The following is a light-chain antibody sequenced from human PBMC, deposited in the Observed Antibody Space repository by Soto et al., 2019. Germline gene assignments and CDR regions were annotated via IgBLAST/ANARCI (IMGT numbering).Light chain of an antibody. CDR1: KSISSW. CDR3: QQYNSGVFT. J-gene: IGKJ3*01. V-gene: IGKV1-5*03. CDR2: KAS. Sequence: DIQMTQSPSTLSASVGDRVTITCRASKSISSWLAWYQQKPGKAPKLLIYKASSLESGVPSRFSGSGSGTEFTLTISSLQPDDYATYYCQQYNSGVFTFGPGTKVDIK.